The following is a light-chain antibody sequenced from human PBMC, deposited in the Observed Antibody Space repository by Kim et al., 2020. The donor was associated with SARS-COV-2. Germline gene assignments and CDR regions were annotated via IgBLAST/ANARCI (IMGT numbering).Light chain of an antibody. CDR2: TTS. CDR3: QQYSPSPPWT. CDR1: QSISTSY. Sequence: PGERATLSCRASQSISTSYLAWYQQKAGQAPRLIIYTTSSRATGIPDRFSGRGSGTDFTLTINRLEPEDFVVYYCQQYSPSPPWTFGQGTKVDIK. J-gene: IGKJ1*01. V-gene: IGKV3-20*01.